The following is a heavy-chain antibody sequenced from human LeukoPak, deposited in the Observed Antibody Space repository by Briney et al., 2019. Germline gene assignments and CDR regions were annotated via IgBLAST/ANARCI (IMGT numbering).Heavy chain of an antibody. CDR3: ARGFCSSTSCYQGPLDF. CDR2: IKNKTNGGTT. V-gene: IGHV3-15*01. D-gene: IGHD2-2*01. CDR1: GFIFSSAW. Sequence: GGSLRLSCAASGFIFSSAWMTWVRQAPGKGLEWVGHIKNKTNGGTTDYAAPVKGRFIISRDDSKNTLYLQMNSLRTEDTAVYYCARGFCSSTSCYQGPLDFWGQGTLVTVSS. J-gene: IGHJ4*02.